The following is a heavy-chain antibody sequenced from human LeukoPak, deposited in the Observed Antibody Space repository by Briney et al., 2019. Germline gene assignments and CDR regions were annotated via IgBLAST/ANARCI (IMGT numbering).Heavy chain of an antibody. V-gene: IGHV1-18*04. CDR2: ISAYNGNT. J-gene: IGHJ3*02. Sequence: ASVKVSCKASGYTFTSYGISWVQQAPGQGLEWMGWISAYNGNTNYAQKLQGRVTMTTDTSTSTAYMELRSLRSDDTAVYYCARVGVLRYFDWLRKNAFDIWGQGTMVTVSS. D-gene: IGHD3-9*01. CDR1: GYTFTSYG. CDR3: ARVGVLRYFDWLRKNAFDI.